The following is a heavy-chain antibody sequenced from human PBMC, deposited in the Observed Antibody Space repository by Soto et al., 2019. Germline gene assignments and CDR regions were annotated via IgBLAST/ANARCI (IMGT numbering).Heavy chain of an antibody. CDR2: ISWNSGSI. CDR3: AKDIWSPHADSSGYGRAFDI. J-gene: IGHJ3*02. CDR1: GFTFDDYA. D-gene: IGHD3-22*01. Sequence: EVQLVESGGGLVQPGRSLRLSCAASGFTFDDYAMHWVRQAPGKGLEWVSGISWNSGSIGYADSVKGRFTISRDNAKNSLYLQMNSLRAEDTALYYCAKDIWSPHADSSGYGRAFDIWGQGTMVTVSS. V-gene: IGHV3-9*01.